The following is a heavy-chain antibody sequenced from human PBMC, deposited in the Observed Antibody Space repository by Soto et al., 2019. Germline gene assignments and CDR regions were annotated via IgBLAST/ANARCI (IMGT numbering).Heavy chain of an antibody. V-gene: IGHV3-23*01. Sequence: GGSLRLSCAASGFTFSSYAMSWVRLAPGKGLEWVSTISGSGGSTYYADSMKGRFTISRDNSKNTLYLQMNSLRAEDTAVYYCAKDLHPIQLWIQPIFDYWGQGTLVTVSS. CDR1: GFTFSSYA. CDR3: AKDLHPIQLWIQPIFDY. CDR2: ISGSGGST. J-gene: IGHJ4*02. D-gene: IGHD5-18*01.